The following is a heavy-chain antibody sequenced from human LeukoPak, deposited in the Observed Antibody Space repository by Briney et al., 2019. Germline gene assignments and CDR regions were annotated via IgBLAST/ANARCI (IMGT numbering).Heavy chain of an antibody. Sequence: PGGSLRLSCAAAGFTFSSYAMSWVRQAPGKGLEWVSAISGSGGSTYYADSVKGRLTISRDNSKNTLYLQMNSLRAEDTAVHYRAKLLSYDILTGYYHHWGQGTLVTVSS. CDR1: GFTFSSYA. CDR2: ISGSGGST. J-gene: IGHJ5*02. D-gene: IGHD3-9*01. CDR3: AKLLSYDILTGYYHH. V-gene: IGHV3-23*01.